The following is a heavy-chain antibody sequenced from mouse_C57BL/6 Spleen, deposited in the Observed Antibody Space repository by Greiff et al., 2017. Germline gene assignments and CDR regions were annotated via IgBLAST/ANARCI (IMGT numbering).Heavy chain of an antibody. D-gene: IGHD2-5*01. J-gene: IGHJ2*01. Sequence: QVQLQQPGAELVKPGASVKLSCKASGYTFTSYWMQWVKQRPGQGLEWIGEIDPSDSYTNYNQKFKGKATLTVDTSSSTAYMQLNSLTSEDSAIYYCARPLYSNYDYWGQGTTLTVSS. CDR3: ARPLYSNYDY. CDR1: GYTFTSYW. V-gene: IGHV1-50*01. CDR2: IDPSDSYT.